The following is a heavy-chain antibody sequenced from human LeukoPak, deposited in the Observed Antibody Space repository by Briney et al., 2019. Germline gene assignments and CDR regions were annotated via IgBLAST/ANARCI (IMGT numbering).Heavy chain of an antibody. CDR1: GGSFSGYY. Sequence: SETLSLTCAVYGGSFSGYYWSWIREPPGKGLEWIGEINHSGSTNYNPSLKSRVTISVDTSKNQSSLKLSSVTAADTAVYYCARCQGRSTSCYRGTDYWGQGTLVTVSS. V-gene: IGHV4-34*01. D-gene: IGHD2-2*02. CDR2: INHSGST. J-gene: IGHJ4*02. CDR3: ARCQGRSTSCYRGTDY.